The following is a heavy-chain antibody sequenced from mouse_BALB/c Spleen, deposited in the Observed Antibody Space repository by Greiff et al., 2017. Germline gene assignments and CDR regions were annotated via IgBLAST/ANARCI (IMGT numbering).Heavy chain of an antibody. CDR2: IWSGGST. CDR3: ARNEDGNYGYYAMDY. Sequence: VQLVESGPGLVQPSQSLSITCTVSGFSLTSYGVHWVRQSPGKGLEWLGVIWSGGSTDYNAAFISRLSISKDNSKSQVFFKMNSLQADDTAIYYCARNEDGNYGYYAMDYWGQGTSVTVSS. D-gene: IGHD2-1*01. CDR1: GFSLTSYG. V-gene: IGHV2-4-1*01. J-gene: IGHJ4*01.